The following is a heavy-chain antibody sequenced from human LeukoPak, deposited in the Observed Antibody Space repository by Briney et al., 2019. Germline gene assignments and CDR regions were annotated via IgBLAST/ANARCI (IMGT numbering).Heavy chain of an antibody. J-gene: IGHJ5*02. CDR1: GFTFRDYG. CDR3: ARGFSASPNWFDP. V-gene: IGHV3-23*01. Sequence: GGSLRLSCAASGFTFRDYGMSWVRQAPGKGLEWVSSINNAGVNTHYADSVKGRFTISRDNSKNTLYLQMNSLRAEDTALYYCARGFSASPNWFDPWGQGTLVTVSS. CDR2: INNAGVNT. D-gene: IGHD1-26*01.